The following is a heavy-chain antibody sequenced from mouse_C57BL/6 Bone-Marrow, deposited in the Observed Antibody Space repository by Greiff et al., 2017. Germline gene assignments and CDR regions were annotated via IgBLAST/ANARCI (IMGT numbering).Heavy chain of an antibody. CDR3: TFYSNYHYAMDY. J-gene: IGHJ4*01. CDR1: GFNIKDYY. V-gene: IGHV14-1*01. Sequence: EVQLQQSGAELVRPGASVKLSCTASGFNIKDYYMHWVKQRPEQGLEWIGRIDPEDGDTEYAPKFQGKATMTADTSSNTAYLQLSSLTSEDTAVYYCTFYSNYHYAMDYWGQGTSVTVSS. CDR2: IDPEDGDT. D-gene: IGHD2-5*01.